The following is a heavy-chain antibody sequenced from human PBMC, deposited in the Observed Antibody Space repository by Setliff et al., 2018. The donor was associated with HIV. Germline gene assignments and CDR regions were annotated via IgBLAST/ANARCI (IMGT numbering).Heavy chain of an antibody. J-gene: IGHJ3*02. Sequence: SETLSLTCTVSGGSISSAGYYWSWIRQHPGTGLEWIGYIYYSGSTYYNPSLKSRVTISVDTSKNQSSLKLSSVTAADTAVYYCARHYPRSDDAFDIWGQRTMVTVSS. CDR3: ARHYPRSDDAFDI. D-gene: IGHD6-19*01. CDR1: GGSISSAGYY. CDR2: IYYSGST. V-gene: IGHV4-31*03.